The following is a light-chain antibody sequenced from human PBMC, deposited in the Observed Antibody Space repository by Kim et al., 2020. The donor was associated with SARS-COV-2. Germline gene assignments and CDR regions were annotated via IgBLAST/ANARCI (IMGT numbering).Light chain of an antibody. Sequence: VSPGQTASITCSGDKLGDKYACWYQQKPGRSPVLVIYQDSKRPSGIPERFSGSNSGNTATLTISGTQAMDEADYYCQAWDSSTGVFGGGTQLTVL. CDR3: QAWDSSTGV. CDR2: QDS. J-gene: IGLJ2*01. CDR1: KLGDKY. V-gene: IGLV3-1*01.